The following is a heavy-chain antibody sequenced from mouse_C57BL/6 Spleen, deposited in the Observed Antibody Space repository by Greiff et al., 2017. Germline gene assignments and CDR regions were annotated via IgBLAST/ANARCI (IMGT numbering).Heavy chain of an antibody. CDR3: ARPTTAYYFDY. CDR1: GFTFSDYG. D-gene: IGHD1-2*01. CDR2: ISSGSSTI. V-gene: IGHV5-17*01. Sequence: EVQLQQSGGGLVKPGGSLKLSCAASGFTFSDYGMHWVRQAPEKGLEWVAYISSGSSTIYYADTVKGRFTISRDNAKNTLFLQMTSLRSEDTAMYYCARPTTAYYFDYWGQGTSLTVSS. J-gene: IGHJ2*02.